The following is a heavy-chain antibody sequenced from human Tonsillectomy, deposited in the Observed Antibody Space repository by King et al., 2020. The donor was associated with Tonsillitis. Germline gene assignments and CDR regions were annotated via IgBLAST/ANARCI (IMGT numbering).Heavy chain of an antibody. CDR2: IYYSGIT. J-gene: IGHJ6*02. V-gene: IGHV4-59*01. D-gene: IGHD3-10*01. CDR3: ARDRKVGGNNYYGMDV. CDR1: GVSISSYY. Sequence: VQLQESGPGLVKPSETLSLTCTVSGVSISSYYWSWIRQPPGKGLEWIGCIYYSGITNYNPSLKSRVTISVDTSKNQFSLKLGSVTAADTAVYYCARDRKVGGNNYYGMDVWGQGTTVTVSS.